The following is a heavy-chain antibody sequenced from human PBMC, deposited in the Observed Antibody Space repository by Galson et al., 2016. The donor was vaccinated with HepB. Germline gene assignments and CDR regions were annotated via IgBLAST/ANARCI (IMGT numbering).Heavy chain of an antibody. D-gene: IGHD1-1*01. Sequence: QSGAEVKKPGESLKISCKASGYKFSNYAIHWVRQAPGQGLEWMGWINVGIDNTKYSPKFQGRVTITRDTSASTAYMELNNLRSEDTAVYYCARGTAGIGWAYFQHWGQGTLVIVSS. V-gene: IGHV1-3*01. CDR2: INVGIDNT. J-gene: IGHJ1*01. CDR1: GYKFSNYA. CDR3: ARGTAGIGWAYFQH.